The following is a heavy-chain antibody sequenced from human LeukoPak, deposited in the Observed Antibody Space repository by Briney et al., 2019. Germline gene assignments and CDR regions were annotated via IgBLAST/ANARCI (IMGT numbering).Heavy chain of an antibody. CDR2: IYSDGST. J-gene: IGHJ4*02. Sequence: GGSLRLSCAASGFTVSSNYMSWVRQAPGKGLEWVSIIYSDGSTYYANSVKGRFSIYRDSSKNTLYLQMNSLRGDDTAIYYCARDSGFSDYAYWGQGTQVTVSS. D-gene: IGHD4-17*01. CDR1: GFTVSSNY. CDR3: ARDSGFSDYAY. V-gene: IGHV3-66*01.